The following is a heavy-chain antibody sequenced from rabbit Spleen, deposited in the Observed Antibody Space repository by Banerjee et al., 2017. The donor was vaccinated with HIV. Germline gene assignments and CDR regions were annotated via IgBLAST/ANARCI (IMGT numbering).Heavy chain of an antibody. CDR3: ARDSGSSFSSYGMDL. D-gene: IGHD8-1*01. Sequence: QSLEESGGDLVKPGASLTLTCKASGVSFSFNSYMCWVRQAPGKGLEWIACIDAGNSGFTYFASWAKGRFTISKTSSTTVTLQMTSLTAADTATYFCARDSGSSFSSYGMDLWGPGHPGHRL. V-gene: IGHV1S40*01. J-gene: IGHJ6*01. CDR2: IDAGNSGFT. CDR1: GVSFSFNSY.